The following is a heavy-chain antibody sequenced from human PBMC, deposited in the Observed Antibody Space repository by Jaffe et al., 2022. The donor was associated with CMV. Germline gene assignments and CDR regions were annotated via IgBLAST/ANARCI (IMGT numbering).Heavy chain of an antibody. J-gene: IGHJ4*02. CDR1: GFTFSDYY. V-gene: IGHV3-11*06. D-gene: IGHD5-18*01. CDR2: ISSSSSYT. Sequence: QVQLVESGGGLVKPGGSLRLSCAASGFTFSDYYMSWIRQAPGKGLEWVSYISSSSSYTNYADSVKGRFTISRDNAKNSLYLQMNSLRAEDTAVYYCARVPGGYSYGFTTHFDYWGQGTLVTVSS. CDR3: ARVPGGYSYGFTTHFDY.